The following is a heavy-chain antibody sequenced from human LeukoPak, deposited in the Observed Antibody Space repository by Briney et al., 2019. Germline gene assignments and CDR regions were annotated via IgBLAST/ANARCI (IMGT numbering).Heavy chain of an antibody. D-gene: IGHD4-23*01. CDR2: ISGSGGST. J-gene: IGHJ4*02. CDR1: GFTFSSYA. CDR3: AKASSIRWYYFDY. Sequence: GGSLRLSRAASGFTFSSYAMSWVRQAPGKGLEWVSAISGSGGSTYYADSVKGRFTISRDNSKNTLYLQMNSLRAEDTAVYYCAKASSIRWYYFDYWGQGTLVTVSS. V-gene: IGHV3-23*01.